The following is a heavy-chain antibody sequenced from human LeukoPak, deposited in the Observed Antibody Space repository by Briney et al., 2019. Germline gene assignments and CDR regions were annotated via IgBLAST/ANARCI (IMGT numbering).Heavy chain of an antibody. CDR1: GFTFSSYA. CDR2: ISYDGSNK. Sequence: GGSLRLSCAASGFTFSSYAMHWVRQAPGKGLECVAVISYDGSNKYYADSVKDRFTISRDNSKNTLFLQMNSLRAEDTAVYFCATGRGSGSYRFDYWGQGTLVTVSS. D-gene: IGHD3-10*01. CDR3: ATGRGSGSYRFDY. J-gene: IGHJ4*02. V-gene: IGHV3-30*14.